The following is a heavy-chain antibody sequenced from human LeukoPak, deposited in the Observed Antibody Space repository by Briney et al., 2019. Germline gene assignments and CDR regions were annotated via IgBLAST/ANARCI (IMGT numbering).Heavy chain of an antibody. CDR1: GGSISSYY. J-gene: IGHJ5*02. V-gene: IGHV4-4*07. CDR2: IYTSGST. D-gene: IGHD3-10*01. Sequence: ASETLSLTCTVSGGSISSYYWSWIRQPAGKGLEWIGRIYTSGSTNYNPSLKSRVTMSVDTSKNQFSLKLSSVTAADTALYYCASHYYYGAGSYYNRWFDPWGQGTLVTVSS. CDR3: ASHYYYGAGSYYNRWFDP.